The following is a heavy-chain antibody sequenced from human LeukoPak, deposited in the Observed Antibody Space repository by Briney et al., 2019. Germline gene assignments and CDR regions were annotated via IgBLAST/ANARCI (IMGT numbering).Heavy chain of an antibody. Sequence: GGSLRLSCAASGFTFDDYGMSWVRQAPGKGLEWVSGINWNGGSTGYADSVKGRFTISRDNAKNSLYLQMNSLRAEDTALYYCARDQMGDRVRLRYYYYYMDVWGKGTTVTVSS. CDR1: GFTFDDYG. CDR2: INWNGGST. CDR3: ARDQMGDRVRLRYYYYYMDV. J-gene: IGHJ6*03. D-gene: IGHD2-8*01. V-gene: IGHV3-20*04.